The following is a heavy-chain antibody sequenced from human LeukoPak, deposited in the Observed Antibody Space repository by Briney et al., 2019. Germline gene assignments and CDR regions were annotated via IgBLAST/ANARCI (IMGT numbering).Heavy chain of an antibody. J-gene: IGHJ3*02. V-gene: IGHV5-51*01. D-gene: IGHD6-19*01. CDR3: ARFSGYSSGSSDTFDI. CDR1: GYIFTRYW. CDR2: IYPGDSDT. Sequence: GESLKISCKGSGYIFTRYWIGWVRQMPGKGLEWMGIIYPGDSDTRYSPSFQGQVTISADKSISTAYLQWSSLKASDTAMYYCARFSGYSSGSSDTFDIWGQGTMVTVSS.